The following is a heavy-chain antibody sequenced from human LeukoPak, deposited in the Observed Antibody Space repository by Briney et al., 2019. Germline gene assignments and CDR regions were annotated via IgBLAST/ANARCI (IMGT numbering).Heavy chain of an antibody. CDR2: ISYDGSNK. V-gene: IGHV3-30-3*01. D-gene: IGHD5-18*01. CDR3: ARGGTGYSYGLLSA. Sequence: GGSLRLSCAASGFTFSSYAMHWVRQAPGRGLEWVAVISYDGSNKYYADSVEGRFTISRDNSKNTLYLQMNSLRAEDTAVYYCARGGTGYSYGLLSAWGQGTLVTVSS. J-gene: IGHJ5*02. CDR1: GFTFSSYA.